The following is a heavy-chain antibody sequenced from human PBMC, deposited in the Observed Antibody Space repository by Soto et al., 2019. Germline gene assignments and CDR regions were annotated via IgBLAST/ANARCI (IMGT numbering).Heavy chain of an antibody. CDR2: ISYDGSNK. Sequence: QVQLVESGGGVVQPGRSLRLSCAASGFTFSSYGMHWVRQAPGKGLEWVAVISYDGSNKYYADSVKGRFTISRDNSKNTLYLQMNSLRAEDTAVYYCAKDRYCSGGSCHFDYWGQGTLVTVSS. D-gene: IGHD2-15*01. J-gene: IGHJ4*02. CDR3: AKDRYCSGGSCHFDY. CDR1: GFTFSSYG. V-gene: IGHV3-30*18.